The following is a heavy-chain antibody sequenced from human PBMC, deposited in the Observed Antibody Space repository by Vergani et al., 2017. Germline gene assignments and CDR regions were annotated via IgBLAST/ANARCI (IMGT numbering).Heavy chain of an antibody. CDR1: GGSFTSYH. D-gene: IGHD2-8*01. V-gene: IGHV4-34*01. Sequence: QVQLQQWGGGLLKPSETLSLTCVVNGGSFTSYHWTWIRQSPGEGLEWVGDIDHTGRPDYNPSLKSRLTMSVDKSRNQFFLTLNSVTATDTAIYLRARVNKKTNCHLHHYHYLEVLGQGNAVHVS. CDR2: IDHTGRP. CDR3: ARVNKKTNCHLHHYHYLEV. J-gene: IGHJ6*03.